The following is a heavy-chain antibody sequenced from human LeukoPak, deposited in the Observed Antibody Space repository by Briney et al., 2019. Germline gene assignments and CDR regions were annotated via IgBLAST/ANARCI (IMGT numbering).Heavy chain of an antibody. CDR1: GFTFSNYW. CDR2: IKEDGSEK. D-gene: IGHD4-17*01. Sequence: GGSLRLSCAASGFTFSNYWMSWVRQAPGKGLEWVANIKEDGSEKYYVDSVKGRFTISRDNAKNSLYLQMNSLRAEDTAVYYCARSSPGNYGDYQFDYWGQGTLVTVSS. CDR3: ARSSPGNYGDYQFDY. J-gene: IGHJ4*02. V-gene: IGHV3-7*01.